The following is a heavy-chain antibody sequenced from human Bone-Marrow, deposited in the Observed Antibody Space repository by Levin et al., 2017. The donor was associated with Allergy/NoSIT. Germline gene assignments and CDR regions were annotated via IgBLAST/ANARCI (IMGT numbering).Heavy chain of an antibody. Sequence: GSLRLSCAASGFTFSSYWMHWVRQAPGKGLVWVSRINSDGSSTIYADSVRGRFTISRDNAKNTLYLQMNSLRAEDTAVYYCARVAYSSVWFIDYWSQGTVVTVSS. J-gene: IGHJ4*02. CDR3: ARVAYSSVWFIDY. CDR2: INSDGSST. V-gene: IGHV3-74*01. D-gene: IGHD6-19*01. CDR1: GFTFSSYW.